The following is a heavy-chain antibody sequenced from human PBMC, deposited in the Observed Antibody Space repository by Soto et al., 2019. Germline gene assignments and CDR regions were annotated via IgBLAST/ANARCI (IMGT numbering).Heavy chain of an antibody. J-gene: IGHJ5*02. CDR2: IYYSRST. D-gene: IGHD5-18*01. CDR3: ARESGSYGGVVWFDP. CDR1: GGSISSYY. V-gene: IGHV4-59*01. Sequence: QVQLQESGPGLVKPSETLSLTCTVSGGSISSYYWSWIRQPPGKGLEWIGYIYYSRSTNYNPSLKSRVTISVDTSKNQFSLKLSSVTAADTAVYYCARESGSYGGVVWFDPWGQGTLVTVSS.